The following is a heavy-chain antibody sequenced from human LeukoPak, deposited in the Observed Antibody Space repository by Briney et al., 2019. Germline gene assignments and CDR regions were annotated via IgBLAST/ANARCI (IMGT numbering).Heavy chain of an antibody. CDR1: GFTFSSYT. J-gene: IGHJ4*02. Sequence: PGGSLRLSCAASGFTFSSYTMSWVRQAPGKGLEWVSSISNSSTYIYYADSVKGRFTISRDNVQNSLYLQMNSLRAEDTAVYYCARWVCSSTSRYYFDYWGQGTLVIVSS. D-gene: IGHD2-2*01. CDR3: ARWVCSSTSRYYFDY. V-gene: IGHV3-21*01. CDR2: ISNSSTYI.